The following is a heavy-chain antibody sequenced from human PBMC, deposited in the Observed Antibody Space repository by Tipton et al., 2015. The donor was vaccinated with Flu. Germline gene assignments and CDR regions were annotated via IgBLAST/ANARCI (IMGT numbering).Heavy chain of an antibody. V-gene: IGHV1-18*01. CDR2: ISAYNGDI. J-gene: IGHJ4*02. CDR3: ARDMGSVTTAVMPDGD. D-gene: IGHD4-23*01. Sequence: QLVQSGAEVKKPGASVRVSCKASGYTFTNDGISWVRQAPGQGLEWMGWISAYNGDINYAQKFQGRVTMTTDTSTSTAYMELRSLRSDDTAVYYCARDMGSVTTAVMPDGDWGQGTLVTVSS. CDR1: GYTFTNDG.